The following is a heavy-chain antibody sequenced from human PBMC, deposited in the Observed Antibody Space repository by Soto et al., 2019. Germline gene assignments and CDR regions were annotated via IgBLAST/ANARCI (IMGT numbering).Heavy chain of an antibody. V-gene: IGHV4-34*01. Sequence: QVQLQQWGAGLLKPSETLSLTCAVYGGSFSGHYWSWIRQPPGKGLEWIGEINHSGSTNYNPSLKSRVTLSRDKSKNQFSLKLSSVTGADTAVYYCEKPGHWGSYYGMDVRGQGTTGNVSS. J-gene: IGHJ6*02. CDR1: GGSFSGHY. CDR3: EKPGHWGSYYGMDV. CDR2: INHSGST. D-gene: IGHD7-27*01.